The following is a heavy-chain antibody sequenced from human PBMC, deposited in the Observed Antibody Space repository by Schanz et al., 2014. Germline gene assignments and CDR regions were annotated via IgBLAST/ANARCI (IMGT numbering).Heavy chain of an antibody. CDR1: GFTFSFSG. D-gene: IGHD3-16*01. J-gene: IGHJ3*01. V-gene: IGHV3-30*19. Sequence: VQLLESGGGLVQPGGSLRLSCAASGFTFSFSGMQWVRQAPGQGLEKVAVTSTDGTKTYYAASVRGRFTISRDNSKNTVYLQMNSLRSEDTAVYYCTRDRGALINHNDALDLWGQGTMVSVSS. CDR3: TRDRGALINHNDALDL. CDR2: TSTDGTKT.